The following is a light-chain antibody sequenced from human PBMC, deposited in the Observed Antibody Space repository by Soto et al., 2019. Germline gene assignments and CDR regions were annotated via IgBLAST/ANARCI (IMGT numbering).Light chain of an antibody. CDR2: DAS. V-gene: IGKV3-11*01. CDR3: QHRGGT. Sequence: EIVLTQSPATLSLSPGERATLSCRASQSVSSYLAWYQQKPGQAPRLLIYDASNRATGTPARFSGSGSGTDFTLTISSLEPEDFAVYYCQHRGGTFGRGTKVEIK. CDR1: QSVSSY. J-gene: IGKJ1*01.